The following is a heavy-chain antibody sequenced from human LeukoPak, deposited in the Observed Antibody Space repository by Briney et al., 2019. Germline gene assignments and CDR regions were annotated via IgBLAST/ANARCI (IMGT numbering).Heavy chain of an antibody. V-gene: IGHV4-59*01. Sequence: SETLSLTCTVSGDSISSYYWSWIRQPPGKGLEWIGCSYYSGSTNYNPSLKSRVTISVDTSKNQFSLKLSSVTAADTALYYCARDVVGGGNFDYWGQGTLVTVSS. CDR3: ARDVVGGGNFDY. CDR2: SYYSGST. CDR1: GDSISSYY. J-gene: IGHJ4*02. D-gene: IGHD1-26*01.